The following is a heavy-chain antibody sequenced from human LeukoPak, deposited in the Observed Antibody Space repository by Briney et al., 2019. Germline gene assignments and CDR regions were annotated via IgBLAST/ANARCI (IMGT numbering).Heavy chain of an antibody. V-gene: IGHV1-69*04. D-gene: IGHD3-22*01. CDR1: GGTFSSYA. CDR3: ARRYYYDSSAPNAHAFDI. J-gene: IGHJ3*02. Sequence: SVKVSFKASGGTFSSYAISWVRQAPGQGLEWMGRIIPILGIANYTQKFQGRVTITADKSTSTAYMELSSLRSEDTAVYYCARRYYYDSSAPNAHAFDIWGQGTMVTVSS. CDR2: IIPILGIA.